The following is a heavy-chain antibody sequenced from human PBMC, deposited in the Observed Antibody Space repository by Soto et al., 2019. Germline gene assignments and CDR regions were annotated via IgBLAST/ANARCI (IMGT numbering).Heavy chain of an antibody. CDR2: INHSGST. Sequence: SETLSLTCAVYGGSFSGYYWSWIRQPPGKGLEWIGEINHSGSTNYNPSLKSRVTISVDTSKNQFSLKLSSVTAADTAVYYCARAYIVVVPAALPERAVIHAFDIWGQGTMVTVSS. CDR3: ARAYIVVVPAALPERAVIHAFDI. D-gene: IGHD2-2*02. J-gene: IGHJ3*02. CDR1: GGSFSGYY. V-gene: IGHV4-34*01.